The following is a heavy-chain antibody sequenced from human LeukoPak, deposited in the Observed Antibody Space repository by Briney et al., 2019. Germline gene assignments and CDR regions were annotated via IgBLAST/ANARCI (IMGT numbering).Heavy chain of an antibody. D-gene: IGHD4-17*01. J-gene: IGHJ5*02. CDR1: GFTFTSYW. CDR2: ISSDGIIT. CDR3: TRGVNGDSRFDP. V-gene: IGHV3-74*01. Sequence: GGSLRLSCAASGFTFTSYWMHWVRQAPRKGLVWVSRISSDGIITRYADSVKGRFTISRDNAKNTLYLQMNSLRAEDTAVYYCTRGVNGDSRFDPWGQGTLVTVSS.